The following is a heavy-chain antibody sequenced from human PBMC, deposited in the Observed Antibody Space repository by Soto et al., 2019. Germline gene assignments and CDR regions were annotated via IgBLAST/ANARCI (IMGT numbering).Heavy chain of an antibody. CDR3: AKKVNSGPGSQYFDY. CDR1: GFTFRSYD. J-gene: IGHJ4*02. Sequence: GGSLRLSCATSGFTFRSYDMTWVRQAPGKGLEWVSGFRSSGDDGTTYYADSVKGRFTISRDNSKNTLFLQMNSLRAEDTAIYYCAKKVNSGPGSQYFDYWGQGTLVTVSS. V-gene: IGHV3-23*01. D-gene: IGHD3-10*01. CDR2: FRSSGDDGTT.